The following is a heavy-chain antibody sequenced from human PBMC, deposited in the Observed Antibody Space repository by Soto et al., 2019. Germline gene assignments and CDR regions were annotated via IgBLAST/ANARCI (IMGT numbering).Heavy chain of an antibody. D-gene: IGHD4-4*01. CDR3: VRHAQLTSVTASVGYYYGLDI. J-gene: IGHJ6*02. CDR2: IGSSGGGT. V-gene: IGHV3-23*01. Sequence: GGSLRLSXGASGFTLSSYDMSWVRLAPGKGLEWVSVIGSSGGGTYYADSVKGRFTISRDNSKLYLQMSRLRAEDTALYMCVRHAQLTSVTASVGYYYGLDIWGQGTTVTVSS. CDR1: GFTLSSYD.